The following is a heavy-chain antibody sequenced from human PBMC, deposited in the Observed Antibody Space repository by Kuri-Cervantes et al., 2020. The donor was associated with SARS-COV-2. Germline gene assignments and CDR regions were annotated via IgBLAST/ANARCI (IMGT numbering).Heavy chain of an antibody. Sequence: ASVKVSCKASRYTFTSYDINWVRQATGQGLEWMGWMNPNSGNTGYAQKFQGRVTMTRNTSISTAYMELSSLRSEDTAVYYCARSGWGTYSNFNYYYMDVWGKGTTVTVSS. V-gene: IGHV1-8*02. CDR2: MNPNSGNT. CDR3: ARSGWGTYSNFNYYYMDV. J-gene: IGHJ6*03. D-gene: IGHD4-11*01. CDR1: RYTFTSYD.